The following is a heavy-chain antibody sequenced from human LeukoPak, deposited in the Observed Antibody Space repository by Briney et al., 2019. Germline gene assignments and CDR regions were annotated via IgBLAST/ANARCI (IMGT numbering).Heavy chain of an antibody. CDR3: AREGETHYYDSSGYYSLDY. CDR1: GYTFTSYA. D-gene: IGHD3-22*01. Sequence: ASVKVSCKASGYTFTSYAMHWVRQAPGQRLEWMGWINAGNGNTKYSQKFQGRVTITRDTSASTAYMELSSLRSEDTAVYYCAREGETHYYDSSGYYSLDYWGQGTLVTVSS. V-gene: IGHV1-3*01. CDR2: INAGNGNT. J-gene: IGHJ4*02.